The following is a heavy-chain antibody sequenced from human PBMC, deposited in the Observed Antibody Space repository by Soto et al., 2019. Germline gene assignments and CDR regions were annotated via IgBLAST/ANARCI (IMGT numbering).Heavy chain of an antibody. D-gene: IGHD5-12*01. CDR1: GASTSSSSYY. Sequence: SETLSPTCTVSGASTSSSSYYWGWIRQPPGKVLEWIVSIYYSGSTYYNPSLKSRVTISLATSNNQFSLNLSSVSAADTAVYYCESGRESSAYDVYDYWGQGTLVTVSS. CDR2: IYYSGST. CDR3: ESGRESSAYDVYDY. V-gene: IGHV4-39*01. J-gene: IGHJ4*02.